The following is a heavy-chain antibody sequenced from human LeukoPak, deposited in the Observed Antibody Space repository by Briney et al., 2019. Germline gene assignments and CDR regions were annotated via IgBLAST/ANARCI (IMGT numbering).Heavy chain of an antibody. CDR3: ARNYYDSSGYPNHDAFDI. D-gene: IGHD3-22*01. CDR1: GGTFSSYA. Sequence: ASVKVSCKASGGTFSSYAISWVRQAPGQGLEWMGIINPSGGSTSYAQKFQGRVTMTRDTSTSTVYMELSSLRSEDTAVYYCARNYYDSSGYPNHDAFDIWGQGTMVTVSS. CDR2: INPSGGST. V-gene: IGHV1-46*01. J-gene: IGHJ3*02.